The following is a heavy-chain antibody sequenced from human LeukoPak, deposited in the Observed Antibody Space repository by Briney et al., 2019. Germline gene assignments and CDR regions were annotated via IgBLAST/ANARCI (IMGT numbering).Heavy chain of an antibody. Sequence: GGSLRLSCAASGFTFSSYSMNWVRQAPGKGLEWVAFIRYDGSNQYYADSVKGRFTISRDNSKNTLFLQMNSLSTEDTAVYYCAKDLSKELLYRRGMYYFDYWGQGTLVTVSS. CDR2: IRYDGSNQ. CDR3: AKDLSKELLYRRGMYYFDY. V-gene: IGHV3-30*02. D-gene: IGHD3-3*01. J-gene: IGHJ4*02. CDR1: GFTFSSYS.